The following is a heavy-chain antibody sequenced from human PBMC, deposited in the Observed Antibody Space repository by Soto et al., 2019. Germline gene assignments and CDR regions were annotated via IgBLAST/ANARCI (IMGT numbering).Heavy chain of an antibody. CDR2: INAGNGNT. CDR3: ARDPAAGAVAAACYFDY. Sequence: ASVKVSCKASGYTFTSYAMHWVRQAPGQRLEWMGWINAGNGNTKYSQKFQGRVTITRDTSASTAYMELSSLRSEDTAVYYCARDPAAGAVAAACYFDYWGQGTLVTVSS. V-gene: IGHV1-3*01. J-gene: IGHJ4*02. D-gene: IGHD6-19*01. CDR1: GYTFTSYA.